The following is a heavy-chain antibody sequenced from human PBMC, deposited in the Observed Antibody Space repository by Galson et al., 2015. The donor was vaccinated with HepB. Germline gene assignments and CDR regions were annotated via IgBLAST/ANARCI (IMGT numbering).Heavy chain of an antibody. J-gene: IGHJ4*02. CDR3: ARDKRWGSSTSRKNEYYFDY. CDR1: GFTFSSYG. V-gene: IGHV3-33*01. D-gene: IGHD2-2*01. CDR2: IWYDGSNK. Sequence: SLRLSCAASGFTFSSYGMHWVRQAPGKGLEWVAVIWYDGSNKYYADSVKGRFTISRDNSKNTLYLQMNSLRAEDTAVYYCARDKRWGSSTSRKNEYYFDYWGQGTLVTVSS.